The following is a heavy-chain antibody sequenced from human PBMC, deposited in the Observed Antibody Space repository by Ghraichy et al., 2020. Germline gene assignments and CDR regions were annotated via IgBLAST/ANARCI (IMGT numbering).Heavy chain of an antibody. J-gene: IGHJ6*02. CDR2: IIPIFGTA. CDR1: GGTFSSYA. Sequence: SVKVSCKASGGTFSSYAISWVRQAPGQGLEWMGGIIPIFGTANYAQKFQGRVTITADESTSTAYMELSSLRSEDTAVYYCARVRRLVDTAMVNDYYYGMDVWGQGTTVTVSS. V-gene: IGHV1-69*13. D-gene: IGHD5-18*01. CDR3: ARVRRLVDTAMVNDYYYGMDV.